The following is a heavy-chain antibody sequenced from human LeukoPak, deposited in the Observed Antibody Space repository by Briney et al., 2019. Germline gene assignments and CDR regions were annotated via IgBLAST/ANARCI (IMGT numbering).Heavy chain of an antibody. D-gene: IGHD6-13*01. CDR1: GGSFSSSSYY. Sequence: SETLSLTCTVSGGSFSSSSYYWSWIRQPAGKGLEWIGRIYTSGSTNYNPSLKSRVTMSVDTSKNQFSLKLSSVTAADTAVYYCAREPSSSWLYWYFDLWGRGTLVTVSS. CDR2: IYTSGST. CDR3: AREPSSSWLYWYFDL. J-gene: IGHJ2*01. V-gene: IGHV4-61*02.